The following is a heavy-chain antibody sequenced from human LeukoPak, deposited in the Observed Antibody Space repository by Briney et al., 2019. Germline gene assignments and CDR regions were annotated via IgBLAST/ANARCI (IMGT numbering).Heavy chain of an antibody. V-gene: IGHV1-18*01. CDR1: GYTFTSYG. CDR3: ARPLLWFGELFPYFDY. Sequence: ASVKVSCKASGYTFTSYGISWVRQAPGQGLEWMGWISAYNGNTNYAQELQGRVTMTTDTSTSTAYMELRSLRSDDTAVYYCARPLLWFGELFPYFDYWGQGTLVTVSS. CDR2: ISAYNGNT. J-gene: IGHJ4*02. D-gene: IGHD3-10*01.